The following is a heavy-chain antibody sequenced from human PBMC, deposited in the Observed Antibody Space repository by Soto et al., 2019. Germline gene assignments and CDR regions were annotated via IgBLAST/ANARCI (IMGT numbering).Heavy chain of an antibody. Sequence: QVQLVESGGGVVQPGTSLRLSCAASGFTFSAYGMHWVRQAPGKGLEWVAATSYDESKKYYGDSVKGRFTISRDNSKNTLYLQMNSLRVEDTAIYYCAKTVRDHGDSPNDYWGQGTLVTVSS. CDR2: TSYDESKK. CDR1: GFTFSAYG. J-gene: IGHJ4*02. D-gene: IGHD4-17*01. V-gene: IGHV3-30*18. CDR3: AKTVRDHGDSPNDY.